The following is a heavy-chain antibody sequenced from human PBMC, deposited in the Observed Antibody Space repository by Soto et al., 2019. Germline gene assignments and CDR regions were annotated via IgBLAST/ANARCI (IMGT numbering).Heavy chain of an antibody. CDR2: INAGNGNT. V-gene: IGHV1-3*01. Sequence: QVQLVQSGAEVKKPGASVKVSCKASGYTFTSYAIHWVRQAPGQRLEWMGWINAGNGNTKYSQKFQDRVTITRDTADSTAYIELSSLRCEDTAVYYCARDLGAWPDYWAQGTLVTVSS. J-gene: IGHJ4*02. CDR1: GYTFTSYA. D-gene: IGHD7-27*01. CDR3: ARDLGAWPDY.